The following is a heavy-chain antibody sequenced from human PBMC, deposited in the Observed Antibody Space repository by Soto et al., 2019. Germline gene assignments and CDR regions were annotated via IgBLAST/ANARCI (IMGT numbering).Heavy chain of an antibody. Sequence: ASVKVSCKASGGTFSSYAISWVRQAPGQGLEWMGGITPIFGTANYAQKFQGRVTITADESTSTAYMELSSLRSEDTAVYYCARSILPSGYCTNGVCRPPSFDYWGQGTLVTVSS. D-gene: IGHD2-8*01. J-gene: IGHJ4*02. CDR1: GGTFSSYA. CDR2: ITPIFGTA. V-gene: IGHV1-69*13. CDR3: ARSILPSGYCTNGVCRPPSFDY.